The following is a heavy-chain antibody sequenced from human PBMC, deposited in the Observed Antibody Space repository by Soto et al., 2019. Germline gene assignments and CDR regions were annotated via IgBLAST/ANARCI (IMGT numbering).Heavy chain of an antibody. CDR3: ARERQCDSGSHGVGSGH. D-gene: IGHD6-19*01. V-gene: IGHV4-31*03. J-gene: IGHJ5*02. CDR2: IFYSGST. Sequence: PSETLSLTCTVSGGSISSGVYSWSWIRHYPGKGLEWNGYIFYSGSTSYNPSLQSRVTISIDTSKNQFSLKLTSVTAADTAVYYCARERQCDSGSHGVGSGHWGRGTLVTVSS. CDR1: GGSISSGVYS.